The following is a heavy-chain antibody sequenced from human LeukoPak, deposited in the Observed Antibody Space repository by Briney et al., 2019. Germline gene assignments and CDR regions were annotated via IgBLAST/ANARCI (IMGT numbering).Heavy chain of an antibody. CDR1: GGSVSGYY. CDR2: IYTSGST. D-gene: IGHD2-2*01. CDR3: ARQKCTSTSCLTKNAFDI. V-gene: IGHV4-4*09. Sequence: PSETLSLTCTVSGGSVSGYYWSWIRQPPGKGLEWIGYIYTSGSTNYNPSLESRVTISVDTSKNQFSLDLSSVTAADTAVYYCARQKCTSTSCLTKNAFDIWGQGTMVTVSS. J-gene: IGHJ3*02.